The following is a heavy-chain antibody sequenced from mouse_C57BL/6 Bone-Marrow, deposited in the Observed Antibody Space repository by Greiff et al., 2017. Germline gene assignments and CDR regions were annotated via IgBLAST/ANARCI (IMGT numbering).Heavy chain of an antibody. J-gene: IGHJ4*01. Sequence: QVQLQQPGAALVMPGASVKLSCKASGYTFTRYWMHWVKQRPGQGLEWIGEIDPSDSYTNYNQKFKGKSTLTVDKSSSTAYMQLSSLTSEDSAGYYCARWDYAMDYWVQGTSVTVSS. V-gene: IGHV1-69*01. CDR1: GYTFTRYW. CDR3: ARWDYAMDY. CDR2: IDPSDSYT.